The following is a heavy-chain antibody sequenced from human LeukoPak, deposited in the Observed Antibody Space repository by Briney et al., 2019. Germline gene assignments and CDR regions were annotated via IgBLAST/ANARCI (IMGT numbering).Heavy chain of an antibody. CDR2: IYDGGTT. CDR1: GGSMRSHY. D-gene: IGHD6-13*01. V-gene: IGHV4-59*11. J-gene: IGHJ6*03. CDR3: ARAAYSSSWYRFGYYYYYMDV. Sequence: PSETLSLTCTVSGGSMRSHYWGWVRQPPGKGLEWIGYIYDGGTTNYNSSFQSRVTISVDTPKNQFSLKLRSVTAADTAVYYCARAAYSSSWYRFGYYYYYMDVWGKGTTVTVSS.